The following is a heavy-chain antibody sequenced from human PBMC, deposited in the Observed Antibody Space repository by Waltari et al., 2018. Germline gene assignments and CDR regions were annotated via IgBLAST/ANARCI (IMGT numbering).Heavy chain of an antibody. V-gene: IGHV3-9*01. D-gene: IGHD3-10*01. CDR2: ISWKGGTI. CDR3: AKDMRLRGILITSVDF. CDR1: GFTFDDFA. Sequence: EVQLVESGGGLVQPGGSLRLSCAASGFTFDDFAMHWVRLVAGRGLGWGSAISWKGGTIAYADSVKGRFTISRDNTKSSLHLQMHSLRTEDTAVYYCAKDMRLRGILITSVDFWGQGIPVTVSS. J-gene: IGHJ4*02.